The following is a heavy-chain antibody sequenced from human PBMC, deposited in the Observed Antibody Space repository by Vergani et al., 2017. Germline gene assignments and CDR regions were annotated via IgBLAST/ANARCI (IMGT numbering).Heavy chain of an antibody. V-gene: IGHV1-46*01. J-gene: IGHJ6*02. CDR2: INPSGGST. CDR3: ASPLRFGSGPPRFFGLDV. CDR1: GYTFTSYY. D-gene: IGHD6-19*01. Sequence: VQLVESGAEVKKPGASVKVSCKASGYTFTSYYMHWVRQAPGQGLEWMGIINPSGGSTSYAQKFQGRVTMTRDTSTSTVYMELSGLRSEDTAIYYCASPLRFGSGPPRFFGLDVWGQGTMVNVAS.